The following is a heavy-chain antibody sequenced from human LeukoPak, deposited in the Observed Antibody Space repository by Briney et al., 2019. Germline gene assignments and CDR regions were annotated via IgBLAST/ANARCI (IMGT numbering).Heavy chain of an antibody. CDR1: GGSFSGYY. CDR3: ARGVAVAGRVLWFDP. Sequence: SETLSLTCAVYGGSFSGYYWSWIRQPPGKGLERMGEINHSGSTNYNPSLKSRVTISVDTSKNQFSLKLSSVTAADTAVYYCARGVAVAGRVLWFDPWGQGTLVTVSS. D-gene: IGHD6-19*01. J-gene: IGHJ5*02. CDR2: INHSGST. V-gene: IGHV4-34*01.